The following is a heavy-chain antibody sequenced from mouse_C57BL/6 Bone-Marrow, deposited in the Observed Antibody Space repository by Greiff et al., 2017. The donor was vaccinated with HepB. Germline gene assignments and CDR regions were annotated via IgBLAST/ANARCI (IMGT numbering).Heavy chain of an antibody. D-gene: IGHD2-2*01. CDR3: SFWGYDAHCYWYFDF. Sequence: VQLQQSGAELARPGASVKLSCKASGYTFTSYGISWVKQRTGQGLEWIGEIYPRSGNTYYNEKFKGKATLTADKSSSTAYMDLRSLTSEYSAVYFCSFWGYDAHCYWYFDFWGPGTTVTVSS. CDR2: IYPRSGNT. V-gene: IGHV1-81*01. CDR1: GYTFTSYG. J-gene: IGHJ1*01.